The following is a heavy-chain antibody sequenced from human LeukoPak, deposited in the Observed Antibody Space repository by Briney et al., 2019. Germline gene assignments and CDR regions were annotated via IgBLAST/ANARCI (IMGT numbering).Heavy chain of an antibody. CDR2: SYYSGST. CDR3: ARDSPKRYSGSYFDY. V-gene: IGHV4-59*06. J-gene: IGHJ4*02. Sequence: SETLSLTCTVSGGSISSYYWSWIRQHPGKGLEWIGYSYYSGSTYYNPSLKSRVTISVDTSKNQFSLKLSSVTAADTAVYYCARDSPKRYSGSYFDYWGQGTLVTVSS. D-gene: IGHD1-26*01. CDR1: GGSISSYY.